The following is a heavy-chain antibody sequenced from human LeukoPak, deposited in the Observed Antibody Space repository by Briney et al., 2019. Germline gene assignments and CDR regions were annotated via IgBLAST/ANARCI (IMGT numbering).Heavy chain of an antibody. CDR2: VYYSGST. CDR3: ASSPRLTTSWFLFDS. J-gene: IGHJ5*01. V-gene: IGHV4-59*08. CDR1: GDSFSNYY. Sequence: SETLSLTCSVSGDSFSNYYWTWIRQPPGKGLEWIGYVYYSGSTNYNPSLKPRLHLSVDTSKNRFSLKLSSVTAADTAVYYCASSPRLTTSWFLFDSWGHGTLVTVSS. D-gene: IGHD2-2*01.